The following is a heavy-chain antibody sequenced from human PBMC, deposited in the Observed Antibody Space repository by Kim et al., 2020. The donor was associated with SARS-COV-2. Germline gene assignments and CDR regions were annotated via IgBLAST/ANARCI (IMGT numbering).Heavy chain of an antibody. CDR2: IIPFYGNA. D-gene: IGHD3-10*01. Sequence: ASVKVSCKASGYTFSSYAISWVRQAPGQGLEWMGWIIPFYGNANYAQKLQGRVTITADTSTSTAYMELRSLRSDDTAVYYCAREVRKIVWFGVTGRFWG. CDR3: AREVRKIVWFGVTGRF. J-gene: IGHJ6*01. CDR1: GYTFSSYA. V-gene: IGHV1-18*04.